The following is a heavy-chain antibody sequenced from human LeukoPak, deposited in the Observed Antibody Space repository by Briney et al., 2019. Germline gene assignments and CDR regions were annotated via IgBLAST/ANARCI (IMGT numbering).Heavy chain of an antibody. CDR2: IYHSGST. Sequence: SETLSLTCTVSGYSISNGYYWGWIRQPPGKGLEWIGEIYHSGSTNYNPSLKSRVTISVDKSKNQFSLKLSSVTAADTAVYYCARSVTTVTHDAFDIWGQGTMVTVSS. D-gene: IGHD4-17*01. CDR3: ARSVTTVTHDAFDI. V-gene: IGHV4-38-2*02. CDR1: GYSISNGYY. J-gene: IGHJ3*02.